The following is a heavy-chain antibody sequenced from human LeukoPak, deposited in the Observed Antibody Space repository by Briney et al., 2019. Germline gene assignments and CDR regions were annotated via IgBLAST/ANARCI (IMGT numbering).Heavy chain of an antibody. Sequence: SETLSLTCTVSGGSISSGGYYWSWIRQPPGKGLEWIGYIYYSGSTNYNPSLKSRVTISVDSSKNQFSLKLSSVTAADTAVYYCARRHDSWFDPWGQGTLVTVSS. CDR2: IYYSGST. D-gene: IGHD3-22*01. CDR3: ARRHDSWFDP. CDR1: GGSISSGGYY. J-gene: IGHJ5*02. V-gene: IGHV4-61*08.